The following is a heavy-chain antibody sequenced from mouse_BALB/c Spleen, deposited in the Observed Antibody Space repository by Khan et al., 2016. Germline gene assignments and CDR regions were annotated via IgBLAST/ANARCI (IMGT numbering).Heavy chain of an antibody. D-gene: IGHD6-1*01. J-gene: IGHJ4*01. Sequence: QIQLVQSGPELKKPGETVKISCKASGYTFTNYGMNWVQQAPGKGLRWMGWIATYTGASTYADDFKGRFAFSLETSASTAYLQINNLKNEDMATYFCARRRQLDLYYAMDYWGQGTSVTVSS. CDR3: ARRRQLDLYYAMDY. CDR2: IATYTGAS. V-gene: IGHV9-1*02. CDR1: GYTFTNYG.